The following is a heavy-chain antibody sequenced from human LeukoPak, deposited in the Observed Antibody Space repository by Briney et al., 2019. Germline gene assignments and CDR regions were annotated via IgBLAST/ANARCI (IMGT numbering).Heavy chain of an antibody. CDR3: ARQGSDVEMATIPAFDY. D-gene: IGHD5-24*01. CDR1: GGSISSSSYY. CDR2: IYYSGST. Sequence: PSETLSLTCTVSGGSISSSSYYWGWIRQPPGKGLEWIGSIYYSGSTYYNPSLKSRVTISVDTSKNQFSLKLSSVTAADTAVYYCARQGSDVEMATIPAFDYWGQGTLVTVSS. J-gene: IGHJ4*02. V-gene: IGHV4-39*01.